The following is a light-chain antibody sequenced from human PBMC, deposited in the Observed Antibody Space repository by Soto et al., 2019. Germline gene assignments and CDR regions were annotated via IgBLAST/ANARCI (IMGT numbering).Light chain of an antibody. J-gene: IGKJ1*01. CDR3: LHDYNYPLT. CDR1: QGIKND. V-gene: IGKV1-6*01. Sequence: IQMTQSPSSLSASIGDRVTITCRASQGIKNDLAWYQQKPGKAPKRLISGASSLQRGVSPRFSGRGSGTDFTLTISSLQPEDFATYYCLHDYNYPLTFGQGTKVDIK. CDR2: GAS.